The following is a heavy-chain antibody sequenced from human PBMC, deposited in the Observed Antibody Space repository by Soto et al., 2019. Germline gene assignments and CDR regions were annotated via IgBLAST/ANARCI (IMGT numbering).Heavy chain of an antibody. J-gene: IGHJ3*01. V-gene: IGHV3-23*01. D-gene: IGHD5-12*01. CDR3: VREGRGSFDF. CDR2: IGGRGNSA. CDR1: GFSLSSYA. Sequence: PGGSLRLSCAASGFSLSSYAMTWVRQAPGKGLEWVSVIGGRGNSAYYADSVQGRFTISRDNSKNTLSLQMSSLTADDTAIYYCVREGRGSFDFWGRGTMVTVSS.